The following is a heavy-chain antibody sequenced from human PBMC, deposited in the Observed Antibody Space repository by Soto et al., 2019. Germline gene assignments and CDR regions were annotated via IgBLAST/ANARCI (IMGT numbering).Heavy chain of an antibody. CDR3: ARMSIGSYSFEL. CDR1: GFALSAYW. V-gene: IGHV3-7*05. CDR2: IRQNGGEK. D-gene: IGHD3-10*01. J-gene: IGHJ4*02. Sequence: GGSLRLSCTASGFALSAYWMTWVRQTPGKRLEWVAYIRQNGGEKYYVDSVRGRFTISRDNAKNSLYLQTSSVRADDTAVYYCARMSIGSYSFELWGQGTQVTVSS.